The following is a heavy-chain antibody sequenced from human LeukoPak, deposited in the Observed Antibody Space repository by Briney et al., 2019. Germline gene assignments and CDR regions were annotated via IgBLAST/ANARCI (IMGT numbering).Heavy chain of an antibody. D-gene: IGHD6-13*01. CDR3: ARGRDSSSWYYP. CDR1: GYTFTGCY. V-gene: IGHV1-2*02. CDR2: INPNSGGT. J-gene: IGHJ5*02. Sequence: ASVTVSCKASGYTFTGCYMHWVRQAPGQGLEWMGWINPNSGGTNYAQKFQGRVTMTRDTSISTAYMELSRLRSDDTAVYYCARGRDSSSWYYPWGQGTLVTVSS.